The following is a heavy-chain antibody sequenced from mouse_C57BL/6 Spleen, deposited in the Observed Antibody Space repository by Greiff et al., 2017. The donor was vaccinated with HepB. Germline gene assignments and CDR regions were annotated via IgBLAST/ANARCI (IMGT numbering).Heavy chain of an antibody. CDR1: GYTFTSYW. J-gene: IGHJ4*01. Sequence: VQLQQPGAELVKPGASVKLSCKASGYTFTSYWMHWVKQRPGQGLEWIGMIHPNSGSTNYNEKFKSKATLTVDKSSSTAYMQLSSLTSEDSAVYYCAREDPYYSNYGGAMDYWGQGTSVTVSS. CDR3: AREDPYYSNYGGAMDY. D-gene: IGHD2-5*01. V-gene: IGHV1-64*01. CDR2: IHPNSGST.